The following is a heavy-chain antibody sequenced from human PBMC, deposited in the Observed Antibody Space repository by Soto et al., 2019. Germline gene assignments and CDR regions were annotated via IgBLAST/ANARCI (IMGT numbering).Heavy chain of an antibody. D-gene: IGHD3-10*01. CDR2: MNPNSGHT. J-gene: IGHJ6*02. V-gene: IGHV1-8*01. CDR1: GYTFTTYD. Sequence: QVQLVQSGAEVKKPGASVKVSCKASGYTFTTYDINWARQATGKGLEWMGWMNPNSGHTIYAQKFQGRVTVTTDTSINTAYMELSSLRSEDTAVYYCARGSIWFGGYGMDVWCQGTTVTVSS. CDR3: ARGSIWFGGYGMDV.